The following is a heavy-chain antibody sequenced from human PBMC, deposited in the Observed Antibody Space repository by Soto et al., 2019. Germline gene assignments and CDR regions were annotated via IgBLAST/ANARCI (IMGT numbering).Heavy chain of an antibody. CDR1: GASIDTNNC. J-gene: IGHJ4*02. CDR2: VYHSGTT. V-gene: IGHV4-4*02. Sequence: SETLSLTCAVSGASIDTNNCWSWVSQPPGMGLEWIGEVYHSGTTNCNPSLKSRVTISRYNSNNQFSLRFTSMTAADTAVYYWAVPGDGDFDYWSQGTLVTVSS. CDR3: AVPGDGDFDY.